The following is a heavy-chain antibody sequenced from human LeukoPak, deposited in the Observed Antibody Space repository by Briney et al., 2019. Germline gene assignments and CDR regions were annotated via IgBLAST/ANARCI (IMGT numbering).Heavy chain of an antibody. CDR3: ARDRCGGDCRSSGVDV. CDR1: GYTFTGYY. CDR2: INPNSGGT. Sequence: ASVKVSCKASGYTFTGYYMHWVRQAPGQGLEWMGWINPNSGGTNYAQKFQGRVTMTRDTSTSTVYMELSSLRSEDTAVYYCARDRCGGDCRSSGVDVWGQGTTVTVSS. D-gene: IGHD2-21*02. J-gene: IGHJ6*02. V-gene: IGHV1-2*02.